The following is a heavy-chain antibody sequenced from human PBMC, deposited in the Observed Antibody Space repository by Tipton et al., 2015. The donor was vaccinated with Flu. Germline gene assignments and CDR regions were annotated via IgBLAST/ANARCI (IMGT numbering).Heavy chain of an antibody. D-gene: IGHD3-10*01. V-gene: IGHV3-74*01. CDR2: INGDGSTT. J-gene: IGHJ3*02. CDR1: GFTFSGYW. Sequence: LSLTCAASGFTFSGYWMHWVRQAPGKGLVWVSRINGDGSTTNYADSVKGRFTISRDNAKNTLYLQMNSLRAEDTAAYYCARPWMVRGVTNDVFDIWGQGTMVTVSS. CDR3: ARPWMVRGVTNDVFDI.